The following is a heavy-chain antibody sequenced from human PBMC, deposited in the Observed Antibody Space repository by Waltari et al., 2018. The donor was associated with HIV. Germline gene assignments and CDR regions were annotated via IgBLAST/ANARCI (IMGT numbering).Heavy chain of an antibody. CDR1: GFTFSNYK. V-gene: IGHV3-48*02. Sequence: EVQLVESGGGLVQPGGSLRLSCAVHGFTFSNYKMTWVRQAPGKGLEWVSYLSGSSSATYYADSVRGRFTISRDNAKNSLYLQMNNLRDEDTAVYYCTRVGIAVAGYYCDYWGQGTLVTVSS. CDR2: LSGSSSAT. CDR3: TRVGIAVAGYYCDY. J-gene: IGHJ4*02. D-gene: IGHD6-19*01.